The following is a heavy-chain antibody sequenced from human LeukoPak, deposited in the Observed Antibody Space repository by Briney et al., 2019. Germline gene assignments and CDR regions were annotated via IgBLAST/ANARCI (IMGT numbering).Heavy chain of an antibody. CDR1: GYTFTGYY. CDR2: INPNSGGT. Sequence: ASVKVSCKASGYTFTGYYMHWVRQAPGQGLEWMGWINPNSGGTNYAQKFQGRVTMTEDTSTDTAYMELSSLRSEDTAVYYCATPPYGGVDYWGQGTLVTVSS. CDR3: ATPPYGGVDY. J-gene: IGHJ4*02. V-gene: IGHV1-2*02. D-gene: IGHD4/OR15-4a*01.